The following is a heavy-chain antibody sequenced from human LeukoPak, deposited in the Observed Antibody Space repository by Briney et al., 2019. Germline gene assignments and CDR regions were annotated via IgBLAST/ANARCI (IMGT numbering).Heavy chain of an antibody. V-gene: IGHV4-59*01. Sequence: SETLSLTCTVSGGSISSYYWNWIRQPPGKGLEWIGYISYSGTTHYNPSLKSRVTISVNTSKKQFSLKLTSATAADTAVYFCARGDDYKSTLFDYWGQGTLVTVSS. CDR1: GGSISSYY. CDR2: ISYSGTT. J-gene: IGHJ4*02. CDR3: ARGDDYKSTLFDY. D-gene: IGHD5-12*01.